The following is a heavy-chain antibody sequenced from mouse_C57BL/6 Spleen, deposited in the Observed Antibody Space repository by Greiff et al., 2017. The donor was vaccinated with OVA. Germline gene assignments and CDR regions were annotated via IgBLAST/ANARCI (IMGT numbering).Heavy chain of an antibody. J-gene: IGHJ3*01. Sequence: EVKVVESGGGLVKPGGSLKLSCAASGFTFSDYGMHWVRQAPEKGLEWVAYISSGSSTIYYADTVKGRFTISRDNAKNTLFLQMTSLRSEDTAMYYCARSDYDAWFAYWGQGTLVTVSA. CDR1: GFTFSDYG. CDR3: ARSDYDAWFAY. CDR2: ISSGSSTI. V-gene: IGHV5-17*01. D-gene: IGHD2-4*01.